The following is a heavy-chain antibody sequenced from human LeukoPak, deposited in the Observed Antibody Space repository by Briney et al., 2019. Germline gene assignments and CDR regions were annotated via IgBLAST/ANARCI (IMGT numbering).Heavy chain of an antibody. D-gene: IGHD3-10*01. CDR3: ATDSTPLVRGLIIAFAY. CDR1: GFSFSGSA. J-gene: IGHJ4*02. CDR2: IIVDSGKT. V-gene: IGHV1-58*01. Sequence: RASVKVSCKTSGFSFSGSAVQWARQARGQGLEWLGWIIVDSGKTQSLKTLQERITLTRDMSTNTAYMELSGLTPEDTAVYYCATDSTPLVRGLIIAFAYWGQGTQVTVSS.